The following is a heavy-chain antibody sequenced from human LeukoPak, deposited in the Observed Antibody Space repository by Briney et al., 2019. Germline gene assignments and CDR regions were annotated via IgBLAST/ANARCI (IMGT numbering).Heavy chain of an antibody. D-gene: IGHD5-18*01. J-gene: IGHJ4*02. CDR2: INHSGST. CDR3: ARLSRRGYSYGYGR. Sequence: SETLSLTCAVYGGSFSGYYWSWIRLPPGKGLEWIGEINHSGSTNYNPSLKSRVTISVDTSKNQFSLKLSSVTAADTAVYYCARLSRRGYSYGYGRWGQGTLATVSS. CDR1: GGSFSGYY. V-gene: IGHV4-34*01.